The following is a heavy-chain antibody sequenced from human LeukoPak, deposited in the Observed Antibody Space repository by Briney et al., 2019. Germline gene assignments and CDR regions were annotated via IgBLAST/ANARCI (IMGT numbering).Heavy chain of an antibody. D-gene: IGHD4-17*01. CDR2: IIPIFGTA. CDR3: ARLQDGNGDYGYYYYYMDV. V-gene: IGHV1-69*05. J-gene: IGHJ6*03. Sequence: SVKVSCKASGGIFSSYAISWVRQAPGQGLEWMVGIIPIFGTANYAQKFQGRVTITTDESTSTAYMELSSLRSEDTAVYYCARLQDGNGDYGYYYYYMDVWGKGTTVTVSS. CDR1: GGIFSSYA.